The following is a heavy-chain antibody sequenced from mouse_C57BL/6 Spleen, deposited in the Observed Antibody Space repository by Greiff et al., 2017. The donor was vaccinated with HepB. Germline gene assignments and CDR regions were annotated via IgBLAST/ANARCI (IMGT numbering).Heavy chain of an antibody. V-gene: IGHV1-55*01. Sequence: VQLQQPGAELVKPGASVKMSCKASGYTFTSYWITWVKQRPGQGLEWIGDIYPGSGSTNYNEKFKSKATLTVDKSSSTAYMQLSSLTSEDSAVYYCAGGRIYYDDGFYFDYWGQGTTLTVSS. CDR3: AGGRIYYDDGFYFDY. CDR2: IYPGSGST. CDR1: GYTFTSYW. J-gene: IGHJ2*01. D-gene: IGHD2-4*01.